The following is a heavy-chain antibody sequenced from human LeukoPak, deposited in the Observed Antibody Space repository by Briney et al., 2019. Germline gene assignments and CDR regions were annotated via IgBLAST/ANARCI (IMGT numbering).Heavy chain of an antibody. D-gene: IGHD4-17*01. CDR1: GFIFSSYG. J-gene: IGHJ3*02. V-gene: IGHV3-33*01. CDR2: IWYDGSKS. Sequence: QPGRSLRLSCAASGFIFSSYGMHWVRRAPGKGLEWVALIWYDGSKSHHADSVKGRFTISRDNSKNTLYLQMNSLRAEDTAVYYCASMTTVTLDDAFDIWGQGTMVTVSS. CDR3: ASMTTVTLDDAFDI.